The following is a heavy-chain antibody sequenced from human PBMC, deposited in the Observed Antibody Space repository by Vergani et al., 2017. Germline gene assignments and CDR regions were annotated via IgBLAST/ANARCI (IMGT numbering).Heavy chain of an antibody. CDR2: IYPADCDT. Sequence: EVQLVQSGAEVKKPGESLKISCQISGYSFTNYWIGWVRQMPGKGLEWMGIIYPADCDTRYSPSFQGQVTISADKSISTAFLQWDSLKASDTALYYCARHTTYTDSWGQGTLVTVSS. CDR1: GYSFTNYW. J-gene: IGHJ4*02. V-gene: IGHV5-51*01. CDR3: ARHTTYTDS. D-gene: IGHD1-1*01.